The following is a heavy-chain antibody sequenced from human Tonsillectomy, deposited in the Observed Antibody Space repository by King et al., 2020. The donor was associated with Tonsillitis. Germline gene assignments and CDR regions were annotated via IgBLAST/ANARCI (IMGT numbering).Heavy chain of an antibody. CDR3: TRLTTGELYD. CDR1: GFTFSGSA. J-gene: IGHJ4*02. D-gene: IGHD1-1*01. Sequence: VQLVESGGGLVQPGGSLKLSCAASGFTFSGSAMHWVRQASGKGLEWVGRIRSKANSYATAYAASVKGRFTISRDDSKNTAYLQMNSLKTEDTAVYYCTRLTTGELYDWGQGTLVTVSS. V-gene: IGHV3-73*02. CDR2: IRSKANSYAT.